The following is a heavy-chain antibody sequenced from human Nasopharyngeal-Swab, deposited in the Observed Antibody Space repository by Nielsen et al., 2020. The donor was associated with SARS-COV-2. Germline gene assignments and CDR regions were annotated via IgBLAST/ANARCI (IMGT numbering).Heavy chain of an antibody. D-gene: IGHD3-10*01. Sequence: ASLQVSCNASGYSFIGYFILWVRRAPGQGLEWMGRVIPKNGATNCAPKFQGRVTFTWNTTLSKANMELTSLTSDDTAVYFCVREGGQLVHVDWGQGTLVTVTS. CDR3: VREGGQLVHVD. J-gene: IGHJ4*02. CDR1: GYSFIGYF. CDR2: VIPKNGAT. V-gene: IGHV1-2*06.